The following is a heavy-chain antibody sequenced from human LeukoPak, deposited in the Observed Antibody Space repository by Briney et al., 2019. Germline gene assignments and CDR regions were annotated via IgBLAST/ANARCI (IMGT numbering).Heavy chain of an antibody. Sequence: SVKVSCKASGGTFSSYAISWVRQAPGQGLEWMGGIIPIFGTANYAQKFQDRVTMTRDTSISTAYMELSSLRSDDTAVYYCARGPPNWGYDYWGPGTLVTVSS. V-gene: IGHV1-69*05. J-gene: IGHJ4*02. CDR2: IIPIFGTA. CDR3: ARGPPNWGYDY. D-gene: IGHD7-27*01. CDR1: GGTFSSYA.